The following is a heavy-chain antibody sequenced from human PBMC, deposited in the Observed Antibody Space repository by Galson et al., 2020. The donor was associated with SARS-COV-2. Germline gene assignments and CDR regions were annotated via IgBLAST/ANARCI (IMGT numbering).Heavy chain of an antibody. CDR3: ARVLDIVVVVADYGMDV. Sequence: QAGGSLRLSCAASGFTFSSYAMHWVRQAPGKGLEWVAVISYDGSNKYYADSVKGRFTISRDNSKNTLYLQMNSLRAEDTAVYYCARVLDIVVVVADYGMDVWGQGTTVTVSS. D-gene: IGHD2-15*01. J-gene: IGHJ6*02. CDR2: ISYDGSNK. V-gene: IGHV3-30-3*01. CDR1: GFTFSSYA.